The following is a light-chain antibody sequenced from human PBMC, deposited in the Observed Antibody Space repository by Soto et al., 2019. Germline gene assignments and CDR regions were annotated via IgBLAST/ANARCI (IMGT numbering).Light chain of an antibody. CDR1: SSDVGGYNN. CDR2: EVS. J-gene: IGLJ3*02. V-gene: IGLV2-14*01. CDR3: SSYTTSGTPV. Sequence: QSALTQPASVSGPPGQWITISCTGTSSDVGGYNNPSWYQQNQGKAPRVMIYEVSNGPSGVSNRFSGSKSGNRASLTISGLQAEDEADYFCSSYTTSGTPVFGGGTKLTVL.